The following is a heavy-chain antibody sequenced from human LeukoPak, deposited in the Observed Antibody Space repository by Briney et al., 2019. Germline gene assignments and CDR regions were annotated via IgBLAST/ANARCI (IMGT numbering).Heavy chain of an antibody. D-gene: IGHD6-19*01. CDR1: GGSISSYY. Sequence: SETLSLTCTVSGGSISSYYWSWIRQPPGKGLEWIGYIYYSGSTNYNPSLKSRVTISVDTSKNQFSLKLSSVTAADTAVYYCARTRLGTVADPNYYYYYMDVWGKGTTVTVSS. J-gene: IGHJ6*03. V-gene: IGHV4-59*01. CDR2: IYYSGST. CDR3: ARTRLGTVADPNYYYYYMDV.